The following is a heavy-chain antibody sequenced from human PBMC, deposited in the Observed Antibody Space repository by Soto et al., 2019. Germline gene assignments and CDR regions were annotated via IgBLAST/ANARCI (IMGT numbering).Heavy chain of an antibody. CDR2: IYWDDDK. CDR1: GFSLSTSGVG. V-gene: IGHV2-5*02. Sequence: SGPTLVNPTQTLTLTCTFSGFSLSTSGVGVGWIRQPPGKALEWLALIYWDDDKRYSPSLKSRLTITKDTSKNQVVLTMTNMDPVDTATYHCAHRRALRYPEGYNWFDPWGQGTLVTSPQ. D-gene: IGHD3-9*01. J-gene: IGHJ5*02. CDR3: AHRRALRYPEGYNWFDP.